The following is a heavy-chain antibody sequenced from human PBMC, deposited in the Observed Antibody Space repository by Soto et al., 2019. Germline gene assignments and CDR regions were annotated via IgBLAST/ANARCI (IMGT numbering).Heavy chain of an antibody. CDR2: IFYTGTT. D-gene: IGHD2-2*01. CDR1: GGSINYNSYH. J-gene: IGHJ4*02. CDR3: ARLVVVAPVANV. Sequence: QLQLQESGPGLVKPSETLSLTYSVSGGSINYNSYHWGWIRQPPWQGLEWIGSIFYTGTTFYNPSLESRVTMSVDTSKNSFSLHLTSVTAADTAVYFFARLVVVAPVANVWGQGTLVTVSS. V-gene: IGHV4-39*02.